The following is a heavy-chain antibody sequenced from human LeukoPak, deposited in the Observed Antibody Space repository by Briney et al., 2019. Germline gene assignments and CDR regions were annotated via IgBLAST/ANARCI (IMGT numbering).Heavy chain of an antibody. Sequence: SETLSLTCTASGASFNSDDQYWHWLRQSAGKGLEWIGSIHPSGILYNNPSLESRVTMSRDTSKNQFSLNLNSVTAADTAVYFCSRGLDSRKLGYWGQGILVTVSS. D-gene: IGHD3-22*01. CDR3: SRGLDSRKLGY. CDR2: IHPSGIL. CDR1: GASFNSDDQY. J-gene: IGHJ4*02. V-gene: IGHV4-31*03.